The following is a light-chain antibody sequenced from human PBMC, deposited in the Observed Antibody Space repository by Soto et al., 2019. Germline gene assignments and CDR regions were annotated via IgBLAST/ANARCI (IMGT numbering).Light chain of an antibody. CDR2: AAS. Sequence: IQLTQSPSSLSSSVGDRVASTGQASQGINTFLAWYQQKPGKAPKLLIYAASTLQSGVPSRFSGSGSGTDFTLTISSLQPEDFATYYCPQLESYPSTFGGGTKVDIK. V-gene: IGKV1-9*01. CDR1: QGINTF. J-gene: IGKJ4*01. CDR3: PQLESYPST.